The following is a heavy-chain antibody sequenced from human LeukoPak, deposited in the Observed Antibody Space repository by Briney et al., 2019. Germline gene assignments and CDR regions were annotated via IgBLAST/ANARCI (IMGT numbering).Heavy chain of an antibody. Sequence: ASVKVSCKASGYTFTSYYMHWVRQAPGQGLEWMGIINPSGGSTSYAQKFQGRVTMTRDMSPSTVYMELSSLRSEDTAVYYCARLRYPLVPLDYWGQGTLVTVSS. CDR2: INPSGGST. J-gene: IGHJ4*02. CDR1: GYTFTSYY. D-gene: IGHD3-9*01. CDR3: ARLRYPLVPLDY. V-gene: IGHV1-46*01.